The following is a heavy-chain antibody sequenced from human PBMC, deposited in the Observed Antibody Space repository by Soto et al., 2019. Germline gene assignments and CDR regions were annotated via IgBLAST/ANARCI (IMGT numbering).Heavy chain of an antibody. D-gene: IGHD3-3*01. CDR2: INPNGGST. CDR1: SVTFTIYF. CDR3: ARSSGGVFGIIIDRYNWLDQ. V-gene: IGHV1-46*01. Sequence: WASVEVSFKAPSVTFTIYFMHVLLHSPLHWLGLIGVINPNGGSTKFAQTFQGRVTMTGDTSTSTVYMELRSLRSEDTAIYYCARSSGGVFGIIIDRYNWLDQWGNGNMVTVSS. J-gene: IGHJ5*02.